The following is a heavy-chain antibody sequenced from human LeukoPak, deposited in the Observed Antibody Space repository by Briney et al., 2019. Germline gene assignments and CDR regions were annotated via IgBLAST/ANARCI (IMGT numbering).Heavy chain of an antibody. CDR1: GFTFSVYG. Sequence: PGGSLRLSCAASGFTFSVYGMNWVRQAPGKGLEWVSYISNSGTTVTYAGSVKGRFTISRDNAKNSLYLQMSSLRAEDTAVYYCARVKWSSAWSGYWGQGVLVTVSS. J-gene: IGHJ4*02. D-gene: IGHD6-19*01. CDR2: ISNSGTTV. V-gene: IGHV3-48*01. CDR3: ARVKWSSAWSGY.